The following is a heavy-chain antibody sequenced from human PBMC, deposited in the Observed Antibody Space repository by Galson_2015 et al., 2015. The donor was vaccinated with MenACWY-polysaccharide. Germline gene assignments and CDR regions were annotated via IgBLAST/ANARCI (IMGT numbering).Heavy chain of an antibody. CDR3: ARVGKYSGSFYIRY. CDR1: DYSIRSGYF. J-gene: IGHJ4*02. D-gene: IGHD1-26*01. CDR2: IFHSGTT. Sequence: TLSLTCAVSDYSIRSGYFWGWIRQPPGKGLEWIASIFHSGTTYYNPSLKSRVTISVDTSKNQFSLKLSSVTAADTAVYYCARVGKYSGSFYIRYWGQGTLVTVSS. V-gene: IGHV4-38-2*01.